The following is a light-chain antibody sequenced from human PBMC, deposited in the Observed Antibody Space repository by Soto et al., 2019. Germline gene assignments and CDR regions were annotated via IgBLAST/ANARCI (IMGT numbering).Light chain of an antibody. Sequence: EIKMTQSPSSLSASVGAXVTITCRASQAIGNYLNWYQQKPGKAPNILIFGATTLQSGVPSRFSGSGYGTICTLIISVLQTEDFAIYYCQQCHAPPLTFGQGTRLEIK. J-gene: IGKJ5*01. CDR1: QAIGNY. V-gene: IGKV1-39*01. CDR2: GAT. CDR3: QQCHAPPLT.